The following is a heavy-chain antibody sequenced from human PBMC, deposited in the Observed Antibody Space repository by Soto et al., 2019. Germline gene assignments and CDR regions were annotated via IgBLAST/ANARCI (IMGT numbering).Heavy chain of an antibody. Sequence: SVKVSCKASGGTSATITTTGVHQPPGKGLEWMGRIIPILGIANYAQKFQGRVTITADKSTSTAYMELSSLRSEDTAVYYCARARFTGRTRGPYYFDYWGQGTLVTVSS. D-gene: IGHD3-10*01. CDR2: IIPILGIA. V-gene: IGHV1-69*02. CDR3: ARARFTGRTRGPYYFDY. J-gene: IGHJ4*02. CDR1: GGTSATIT.